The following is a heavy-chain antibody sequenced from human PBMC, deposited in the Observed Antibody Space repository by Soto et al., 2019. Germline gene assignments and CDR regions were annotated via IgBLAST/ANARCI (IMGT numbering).Heavy chain of an antibody. CDR2: ISYDGSNK. CDR3: AKAGDYFGGQFDY. V-gene: IGHV3-30*18. J-gene: IGHJ4*02. CDR1: GFTFSSYG. D-gene: IGHD4-17*01. Sequence: GGSLRLSCAASGFTFSSYGMHWVRQAPGKGLEWVAVISYDGSNKYYADSVKGRFTISRDNSKNTLYLQMNSLRAEDTAVYYCAKAGDYFGGQFDYWGQGTLVTVSS.